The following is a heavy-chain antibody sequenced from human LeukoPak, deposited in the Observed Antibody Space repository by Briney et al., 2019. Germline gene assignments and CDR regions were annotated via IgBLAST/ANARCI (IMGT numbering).Heavy chain of an antibody. CDR1: GFTFGSYA. D-gene: IGHD5-24*01. CDR2: ISSSSSYI. V-gene: IGHV3-21*01. CDR3: ARVEMATIGAFDI. J-gene: IGHJ3*02. Sequence: GGSLRLSCAASGFTFGSYAMNWVRQAPGKGLEWVSSISSSSSYIYYADSVKGRFTISRDNAKNSLYLQMNSLRAEDTAVYYCARVEMATIGAFDIWGQGTMVTVSS.